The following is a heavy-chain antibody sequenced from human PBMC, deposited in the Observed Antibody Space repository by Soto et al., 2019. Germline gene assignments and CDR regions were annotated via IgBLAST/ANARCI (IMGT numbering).Heavy chain of an antibody. V-gene: IGHV3-53*01. CDR1: GFTVSSNY. D-gene: IGHD3-22*01. Sequence: EVQLVESGGGLIQPGGSLRLSCAASGFTVSSNYMSWVRQAPGKGLEWVSVIYSGGSTYYADSVKGRFTISRDNSKNTLYLQMNSLRAEDTAVYYCARHTYYYDSSGFDIWGQGTMVTVSS. CDR3: ARHTYYYDSSGFDI. J-gene: IGHJ3*02. CDR2: IYSGGST.